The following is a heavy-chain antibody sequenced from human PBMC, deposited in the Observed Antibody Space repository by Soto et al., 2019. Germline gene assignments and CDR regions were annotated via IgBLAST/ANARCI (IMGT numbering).Heavy chain of an antibody. CDR3: ATGAGSPFQH. Sequence: EVQLVESGGGLVQPGGSLRLSCAASGFTFSSYWMHWVHQAPGKGLVWVSRINSDGSSTTYADSVKGRFTISRDNAKNTLYLQMNSLRAEDTAVYYCATGAGSPFQHWGQGTLVTVSS. V-gene: IGHV3-74*01. D-gene: IGHD3-10*01. J-gene: IGHJ1*01. CDR2: INSDGSST. CDR1: GFTFSSYW.